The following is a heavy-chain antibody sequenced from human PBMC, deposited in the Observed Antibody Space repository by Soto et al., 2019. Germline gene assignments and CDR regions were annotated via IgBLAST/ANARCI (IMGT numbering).Heavy chain of an antibody. CDR3: ARGLGCGGDCHWYFDL. J-gene: IGHJ2*01. Sequence: QVQLVQSGAEVKKPGSSVKVSCKASGGTFSSYAISWVRQAPGQGLEWMGGIIPIFGTANYAQKFQGRVTITAAYSTSAAYMELSSLRSEDTAVYYCARGLGCGGDCHWYFDLWGRGTLVTVSS. V-gene: IGHV1-69*12. D-gene: IGHD2-21*02. CDR1: GGTFSSYA. CDR2: IIPIFGTA.